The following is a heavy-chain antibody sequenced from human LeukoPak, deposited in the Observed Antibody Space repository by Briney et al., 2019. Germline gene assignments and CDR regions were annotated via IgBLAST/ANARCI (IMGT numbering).Heavy chain of an antibody. V-gene: IGHV1-24*01. CDR1: GYTLTELS. CDR2: FDPEDGET. Sequence: GASVKVSCKVSGYTLTELSMHWVRQAPGKGLEWMGGFDPEDGETIYAQKFQGRVTMTEDTSTDTAYMELSSLRSEDTAVYYCATGLAHYDILTGYYISALFDYWGQGTLVTVSS. J-gene: IGHJ4*02. CDR3: ATGLAHYDILTGYYISALFDY. D-gene: IGHD3-9*01.